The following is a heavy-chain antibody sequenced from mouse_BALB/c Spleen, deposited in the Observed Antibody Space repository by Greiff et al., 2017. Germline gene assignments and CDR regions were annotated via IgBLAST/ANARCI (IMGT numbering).Heavy chain of an antibody. J-gene: IGHJ4*01. D-gene: IGHD2-3*01. CDR1: GYSFTSYY. V-gene: IGHV1-28*01. Sequence: EVQLQQSGPELMKPGASVKISCKASGYSFTSYYMHWVKQSHGKSLEWIGYIDPFNGGTSYNQKFKGKATLTVDKSSSTAYMHLSSLTSEDSAVYYCARPYDGYYAMDYWGQGTSVTVSS. CDR3: ARPYDGYYAMDY. CDR2: IDPFNGGT.